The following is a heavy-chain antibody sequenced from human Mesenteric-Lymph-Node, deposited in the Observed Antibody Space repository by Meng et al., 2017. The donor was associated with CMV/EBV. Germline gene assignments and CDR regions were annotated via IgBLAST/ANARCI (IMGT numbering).Heavy chain of an antibody. J-gene: IGHJ6*02. D-gene: IGHD3-3*01. V-gene: IGHV3-49*04. CDR3: TRDRILEWLAYGMDV. CDR1: GFTFGAYA. Sequence: GGSLRLSCTASGFTFGAYAMSWVRQAPGKGLEWVGFIRSKAYGGTTEYAASVKGRFTISRDDSKSIAYLQMDSLKTEDTAVYYCTRDRILEWLAYGMDVWGQGTTVTVSS. CDR2: IRSKAYGGTT.